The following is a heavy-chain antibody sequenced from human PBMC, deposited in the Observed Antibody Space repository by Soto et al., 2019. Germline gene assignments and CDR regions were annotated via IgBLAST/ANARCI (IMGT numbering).Heavy chain of an antibody. V-gene: IGHV1-69*01. Sequence: QVQLVQSGAEVKKPGSSVKVSCKASGGTFSSYAISWVRQAPGQGLEWMGGIIPIFGTANYAQKFQGRVTITADESTSTDYMELSSLRSEDTAGYYCAREGCSGGSCYSGWFDPWGQGTLVTVSS. D-gene: IGHD2-15*01. CDR1: GGTFSSYA. J-gene: IGHJ5*02. CDR3: AREGCSGGSCYSGWFDP. CDR2: IIPIFGTA.